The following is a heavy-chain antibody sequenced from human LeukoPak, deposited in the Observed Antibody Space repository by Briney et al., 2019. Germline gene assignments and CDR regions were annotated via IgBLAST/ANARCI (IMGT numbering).Heavy chain of an antibody. V-gene: IGHV1-18*01. CDR3: ARGSSGWSYAFDI. D-gene: IGHD6-19*01. CDR1: GYTFTSYG. J-gene: IGHJ3*02. CDR2: ISAYNGNT. Sequence: ASVKVSCKASGYTFTSYGISWVRQAPGQGLEWMGWISAYNGNTNYAQKLQGRVTMTRDTSISTAYMELSRLRSEDTAVYYCARGSSGWSYAFDIWGQGTMVTVSS.